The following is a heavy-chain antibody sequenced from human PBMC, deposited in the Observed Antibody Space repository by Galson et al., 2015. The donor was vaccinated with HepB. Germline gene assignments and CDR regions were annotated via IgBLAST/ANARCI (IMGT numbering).Heavy chain of an antibody. V-gene: IGHV1-69*01. D-gene: IGHD3-16*01. CDR3: ARVWGGRTHNWFDP. Sequence: SCAASGGTFSSYAISWVRQAPGQGLEWMGGIIPIFGTAIYAQKFQGRVTITADESTSTAYMELSSLRSEDTAVYYCARVWGGRTHNWFDPWGQGTLVTVSS. CDR1: GGTFSSYA. CDR2: IIPIFGTA. J-gene: IGHJ5*02.